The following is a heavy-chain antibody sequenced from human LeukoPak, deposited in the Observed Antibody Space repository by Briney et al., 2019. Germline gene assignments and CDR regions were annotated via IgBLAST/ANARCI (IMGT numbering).Heavy chain of an antibody. CDR1: GFNFSSYW. V-gene: IGHV3-74*01. CDR3: ARDGNYEFDY. Sequence: GGSLRLSCAASGFNFSSYWMHWVRQAPGKGLVWISRINYDGTTTSYADSVKGRFTISRDNAKNTLYLQMNSLRAEDTAVYYCARDGNYEFDYWGQGTLVTVSS. D-gene: IGHD3-3*01. CDR2: INYDGTTT. J-gene: IGHJ4*02.